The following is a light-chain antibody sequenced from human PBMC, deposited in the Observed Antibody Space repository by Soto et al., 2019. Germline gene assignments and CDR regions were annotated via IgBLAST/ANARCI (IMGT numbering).Light chain of an antibody. J-gene: IGKJ4*01. V-gene: IGKV3-20*01. CDR2: GAS. Sequence: EIVLTQSPGTLSLSPGERATLSCRASQIVSSTYLAWFQQKAGQAPRLLIYGASTRATGIPDRFSGSGSGTDFTLTISGLEPEDFALYYCQQYGVTPPNTFGGGIKVEV. CDR3: QQYGVTPPNT. CDR1: QIVSSTY.